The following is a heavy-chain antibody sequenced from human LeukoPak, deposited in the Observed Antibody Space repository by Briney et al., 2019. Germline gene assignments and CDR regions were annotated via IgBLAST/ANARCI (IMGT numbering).Heavy chain of an antibody. CDR3: ARGGGYYDSSGYYFDD. Sequence: GGSLRLSCAASGFTFSSYAMSWVRQAPGKGLEWVSAISGSGGSTYYADSVKGRFTISRDNSKNTLYLQMNSLRAEDTAVYYCARGGGYYDSSGYYFDDWGQGTLVTVSS. J-gene: IGHJ4*02. D-gene: IGHD3-22*01. V-gene: IGHV3-23*01. CDR1: GFTFSSYA. CDR2: ISGSGGST.